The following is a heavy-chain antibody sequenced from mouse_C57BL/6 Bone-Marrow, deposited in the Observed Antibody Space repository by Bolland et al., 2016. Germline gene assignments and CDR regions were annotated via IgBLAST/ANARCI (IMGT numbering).Heavy chain of an antibody. CDR3: ARVYYGSSPFAY. V-gene: IGHV1-7*01. CDR2: SSGYT. Sequence: SSGYTKYNQKFKDKATLTADKSSSTAYMQLSSLTYEDSAVYYCARVYYGSSPFAYWGQGTLV. D-gene: IGHD1-1*01. J-gene: IGHJ3*01.